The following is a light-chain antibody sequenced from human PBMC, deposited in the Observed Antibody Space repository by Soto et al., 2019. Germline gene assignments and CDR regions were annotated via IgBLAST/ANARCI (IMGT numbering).Light chain of an antibody. V-gene: IGKV3-15*01. Sequence: EIVMTQSTATLSVSPGERATLPCRASQSVGSNLAWYQKKPGQAPRLLIYGASTRATGIPARFSGSGSGTEFTLTISSLQSEDFAVYYCQQYDNWWTFGQGTRVEIK. CDR2: GAS. CDR1: QSVGSN. J-gene: IGKJ1*01. CDR3: QQYDNWWT.